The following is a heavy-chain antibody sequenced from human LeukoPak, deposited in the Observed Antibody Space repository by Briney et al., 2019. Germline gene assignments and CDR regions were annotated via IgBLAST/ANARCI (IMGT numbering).Heavy chain of an antibody. CDR3: AKDDTYYYGSGSAKDY. CDR1: GFTFSSYA. Sequence: GGSLRLSCAASGFTFSSYAMSWDRHAPGEGLEWDSAISGSGGSTFYADSVKGRFTISRDNSKNTLYLQMNSLRAEDTAVYYCAKDDTYYYGSGSAKDYWGQGTLVTVSS. CDR2: ISGSGGST. D-gene: IGHD3-10*01. J-gene: IGHJ4*02. V-gene: IGHV3-23*01.